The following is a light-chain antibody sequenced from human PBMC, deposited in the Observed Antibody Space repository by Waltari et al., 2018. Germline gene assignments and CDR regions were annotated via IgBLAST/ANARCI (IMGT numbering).Light chain of an antibody. V-gene: IGKV1D-13*01. J-gene: IGKJ5*01. CDR2: DAS. Sequence: AIPLTQSPYSLSASVGDRVTLTCRASQGSSSALAWYQQKPGKAPKLMIYDASSLESGVPSRFSGSGSGTDFTLTISSLQPEDFATYYCQQFNNYPITFGQGTRLEIK. CDR1: QGSSSA. CDR3: QQFNNYPIT.